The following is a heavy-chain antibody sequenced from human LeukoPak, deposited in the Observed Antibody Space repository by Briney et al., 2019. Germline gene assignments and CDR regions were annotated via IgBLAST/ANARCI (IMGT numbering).Heavy chain of an antibody. CDR1: GFTFSSYS. CDR3: ARDLHSSGWRGVYYFDY. D-gene: IGHD6-19*01. CDR2: ISSSSSYI. J-gene: IGHJ4*02. Sequence: GGSLRLSCAASGFTFSSYSMNWVRQAPGKGLEWVSSISSSSSYIYYADSVKGRFTISRDNAKNSLYLQMNSLRAEDTAVYYCARDLHSSGWRGVYYFDYWGQGTLVTVSS. V-gene: IGHV3-21*01.